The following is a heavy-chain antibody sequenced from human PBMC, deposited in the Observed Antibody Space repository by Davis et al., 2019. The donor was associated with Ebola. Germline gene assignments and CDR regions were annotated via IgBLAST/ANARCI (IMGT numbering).Heavy chain of an antibody. J-gene: IGHJ6*02. CDR3: ARAALWFGELLLYYGMDV. CDR1: GGSISSYY. CDR2: ISSSSSTI. Sequence: ETLSLTCTVSGGSISSYYWSWIRQPPGKGLEWVSYISSSSSTIYYADSVKGRFTISRDNAKNSLYLQMNSLRDEDTAVYYCARAALWFGELLLYYGMDVWGQGTTVTVSS. D-gene: IGHD3-10*01. V-gene: IGHV3-48*02.